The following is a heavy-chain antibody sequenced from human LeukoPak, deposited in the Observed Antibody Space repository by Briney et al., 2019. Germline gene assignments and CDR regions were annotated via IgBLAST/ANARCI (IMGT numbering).Heavy chain of an antibody. J-gene: IGHJ4*02. V-gene: IGHV4-59*01. D-gene: IGHD6-19*01. CDR3: ARGLNDGSEFVAVSY. CDR2: IYHTGST. Sequence: SETLSLTCTVSGGSISSSYWMWIRQPPGNGLELIGYIYHTGSTDYNPSLKSRVTISIDTSKTQFSLRLSSVTAADTAVYYCARGLNDGSEFVAVSYWGQGTLVTVSS. CDR1: GGSISSSY.